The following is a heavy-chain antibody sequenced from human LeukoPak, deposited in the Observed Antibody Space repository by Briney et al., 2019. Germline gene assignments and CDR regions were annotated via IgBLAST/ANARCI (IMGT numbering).Heavy chain of an antibody. CDR2: IWYDGNNK. V-gene: IGHV3-33*06. CDR3: AKDWGYTTMVSYYFDY. Sequence: GGSLRLSCAASGFTFSGYGMHWVRQAPDKGLEWVAVIWYDGNNKYYAESVKGRFTISRDNSKITLYLQMTSLRAEDTAVYYGAKDWGYTTMVSYYFDYWGQGALVTVSS. J-gene: IGHJ4*02. CDR1: GFTFSGYG. D-gene: IGHD5-18*01.